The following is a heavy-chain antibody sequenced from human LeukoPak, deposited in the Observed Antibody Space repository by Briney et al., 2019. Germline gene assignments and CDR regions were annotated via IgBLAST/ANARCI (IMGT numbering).Heavy chain of an antibody. D-gene: IGHD1-26*01. CDR2: ISSSSSTI. Sequence: GRSLRLSCAASGFTFSSYSMTWVRQAPGKGLEWVSYISSSSSTIYYADSVKGRFTISRDNAKNSLYLQMNSLRDEDTAVYYCARDLRGVGANWFDPWGQGTLVTVSS. V-gene: IGHV3-48*02. J-gene: IGHJ5*02. CDR1: GFTFSSYS. CDR3: ARDLRGVGANWFDP.